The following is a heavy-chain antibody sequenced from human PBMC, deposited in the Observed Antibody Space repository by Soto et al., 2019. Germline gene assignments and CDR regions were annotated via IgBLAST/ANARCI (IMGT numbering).Heavy chain of an antibody. CDR3: ARAGRYDFWSGPYYYYGMDV. CDR1: GDSISSGGFS. D-gene: IGHD3-3*01. J-gene: IGHJ6*02. Sequence: PSETLSLTCAVSGDSISSGGFSWSWIRQPPGKGLEWIGYIYYSGSTNYNPSLKSRVTISVDTSKNQFSLKLSSVTAADTAVYYCARAGRYDFWSGPYYYYGMDVWGQGTTVTVSS. CDR2: IYYSGST. V-gene: IGHV4-30-4*07.